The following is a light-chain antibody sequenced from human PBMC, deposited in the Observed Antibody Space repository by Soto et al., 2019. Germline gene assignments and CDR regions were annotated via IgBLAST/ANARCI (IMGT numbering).Light chain of an antibody. CDR3: SSYTSSSTPYVV. V-gene: IGLV2-14*01. CDR1: SSDVGGYNY. CDR2: EVS. J-gene: IGLJ2*01. Sequence: QSALTQRASVSGSPGQSITISCTGTSSDVGGYNYDSWYQQHPGKAPKLMICEVSNRPSGVSNRFSGSKSGNTASLTISGLQAEDEAEYYCSSYTSSSTPYVVFGGGTKLTVL.